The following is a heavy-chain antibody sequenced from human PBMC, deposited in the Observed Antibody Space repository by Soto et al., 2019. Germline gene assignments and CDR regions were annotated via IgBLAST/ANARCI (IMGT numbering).Heavy chain of an antibody. V-gene: IGHV3-15*07. CDR2: IKSKTDGGTT. CDR1: GFTFSSYS. CDR3: TTGDHSGWYFDY. Sequence: GGSLRLSCAASGFTFSSYSMNWVRQAPGKGLEWVGRIKSKTDGGTTDYAAPVKGRFTISRDDSKNTLYLQMNSLKTEDTAVYYCTTGDHSGWYFDYWGQGTLVTVSS. D-gene: IGHD6-19*01. J-gene: IGHJ4*02.